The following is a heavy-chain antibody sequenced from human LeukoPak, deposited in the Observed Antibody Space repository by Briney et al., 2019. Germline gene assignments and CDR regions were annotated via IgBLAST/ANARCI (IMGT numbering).Heavy chain of an antibody. J-gene: IGHJ6*03. Sequence: SETLSLTCTFSGGSISSYYWSWIRQPAGKGLEWIGRIHTSGSTNYNPSLTRRVTMSVDTSKNQFSLKLSSVTAVDTAVYYCARDRYYYGSGSYPYMDVWGKGTTVTISS. CDR3: ARDRYYYGSGSYPYMDV. V-gene: IGHV4-4*07. CDR2: IHTSGST. CDR1: GGSISSYY. D-gene: IGHD3-10*01.